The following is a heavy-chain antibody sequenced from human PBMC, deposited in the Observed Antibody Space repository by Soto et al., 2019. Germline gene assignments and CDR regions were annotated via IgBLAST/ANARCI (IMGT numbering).Heavy chain of an antibody. J-gene: IGHJ4*02. V-gene: IGHV4-59*01. CDR3: ARGMGSSSWYDPDY. Sequence: PSETLSLTCTVSGGSISSYYWSWIRQPPGKGLEWIGYIYYSGSTNYNPSLKSRVTISVDTSKNQFSLKLSSVTAADTAVYYCARGMGSSSWYDPDYWGQGTLVTVSS. CDR1: GGSISSYY. D-gene: IGHD6-13*01. CDR2: IYYSGST.